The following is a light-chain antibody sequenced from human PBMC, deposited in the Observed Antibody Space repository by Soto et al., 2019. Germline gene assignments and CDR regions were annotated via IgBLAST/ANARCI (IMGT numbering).Light chain of an antibody. J-gene: IGLJ3*02. Sequence: QTVVTQEPSFSVSPGRTVTLTCGLSSGSVSTSYYPSRYQQTPGQAPRTLIYNTNTRSSGVPDRFSGSILGNKAALTITGAQPDDESDYYCVLYMGSGIWVFGGGTKLTVL. CDR3: VLYMGSGIWV. CDR2: NTN. CDR1: SGSVSTSYY. V-gene: IGLV8-61*01.